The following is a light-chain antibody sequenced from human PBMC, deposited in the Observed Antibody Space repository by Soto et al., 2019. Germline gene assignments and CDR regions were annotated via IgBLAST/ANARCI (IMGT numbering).Light chain of an antibody. J-gene: IGKJ1*01. V-gene: IGKV1-39*01. CDR3: QQTSNTPLA. CDR1: QSIHNY. Sequence: DIQMTQSPSSLSASVGDRVTITCRASQSIHNYLNWYQQKPGKAPNLLIYAASTLQSGVPSRFSGSGSGTDFTLTISSLQPEDFATYYCQQTSNTPLAFGQGTKVEIK. CDR2: AAS.